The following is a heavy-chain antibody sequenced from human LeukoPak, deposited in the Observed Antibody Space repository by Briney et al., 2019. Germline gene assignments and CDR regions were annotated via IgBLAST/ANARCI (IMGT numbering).Heavy chain of an antibody. J-gene: IGHJ4*02. CDR3: ARASGAAGPEFDY. CDR1: GYRFSSYD. V-gene: IGHV1-8*03. D-gene: IGHD6-13*01. CDR2: MNPNSGKT. Sequence: GASVKVSCKASGYRFSSYDIDWVRQATGQGLEWMAYMNPNSGKTVFAQNFRGRLTITRSTSMSTAYMELSRLRSDDTAVYYCARASGAAGPEFDYWGQGTLVTVSS.